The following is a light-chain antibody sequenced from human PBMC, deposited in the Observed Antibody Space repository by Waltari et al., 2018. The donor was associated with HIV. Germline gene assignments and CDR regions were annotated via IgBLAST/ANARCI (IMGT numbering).Light chain of an antibody. V-gene: IGKV3-15*01. Sequence: ELVITQSPATLSVFPGERVTLSCRASQTIGSNLAWYQQILGEAPRLFVCGASTRATGISARFSGSGSGTEFTLTISSLQAEDFEVYYCQQYNSWPPLTFGGGTKVEIK. CDR2: GAS. CDR1: QTIGSN. J-gene: IGKJ4*01. CDR3: QQYNSWPPLT.